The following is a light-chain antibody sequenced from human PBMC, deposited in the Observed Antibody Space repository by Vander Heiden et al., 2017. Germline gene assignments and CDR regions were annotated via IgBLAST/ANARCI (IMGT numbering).Light chain of an antibody. CDR2: LAS. Sequence: DIQMTQSPSSLSASIGDRVTITFRASQSISSYLNWYQQKPGRAPKLLIYLASSLQSAVPSRFSGSGYGTDFTLTTSSLQPEDFATYYCQQSYSTPMFTFGQGTKLEIK. CDR3: QQSYSTPMFT. V-gene: IGKV1-39*01. CDR1: QSISSY. J-gene: IGKJ2*01.